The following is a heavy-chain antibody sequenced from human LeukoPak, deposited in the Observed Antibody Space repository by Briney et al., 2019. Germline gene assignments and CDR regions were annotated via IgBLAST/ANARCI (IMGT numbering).Heavy chain of an antibody. D-gene: IGHD3-10*01. CDR3: AKEGQRSSGSYYVY. V-gene: IGHV3-23*01. Sequence: PGGSLGLSCAASGFTFSSYAMSWVRQAPGKGLEWVSAISGSGGSTYYADSVKGRFTISRDNSKNTLYLQMNSLRAEDTAVYYCAKEGQRSSGSYYVYWGQGTLVTVSS. CDR1: GFTFSSYA. CDR2: ISGSGGST. J-gene: IGHJ4*02.